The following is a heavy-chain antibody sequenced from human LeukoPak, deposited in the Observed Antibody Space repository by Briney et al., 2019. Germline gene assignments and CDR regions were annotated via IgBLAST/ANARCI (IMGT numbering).Heavy chain of an antibody. CDR1: GFTFSSYA. J-gene: IGHJ4*02. D-gene: IGHD3-22*01. CDR3: AKDGVNYYDSSGSMGGY. CDR2: ISYDGSNK. V-gene: IGHV3-30-3*01. Sequence: GGSLRLSCAASGFTFSSYAMHWVRQAPGKGLEWVAVISYDGSNKYYADSVKGRFTIFRDNSKNTQYLQMNSLRAEDTAVYYCAKDGVNYYDSSGSMGGYWGQGTLVTVSS.